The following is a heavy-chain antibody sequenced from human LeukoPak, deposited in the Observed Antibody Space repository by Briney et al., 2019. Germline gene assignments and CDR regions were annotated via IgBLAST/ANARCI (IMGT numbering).Heavy chain of an antibody. Sequence: PGRSLRLSCAASGFTFDDYAMHWVRQAPGKGLEWVSGIIWTSGSIGYADSVKGRFTISRDNAKNSLYLQMNSLRAEDTALYYCAKDISVGATAYYFDYWGQGTLVTVSS. CDR1: GFTFDDYA. CDR2: IIWTSGSI. V-gene: IGHV3-9*01. J-gene: IGHJ4*02. D-gene: IGHD1-26*01. CDR3: AKDISVGATAYYFDY.